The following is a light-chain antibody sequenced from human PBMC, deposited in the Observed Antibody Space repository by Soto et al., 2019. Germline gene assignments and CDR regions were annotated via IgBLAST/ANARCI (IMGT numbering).Light chain of an antibody. CDR2: DVS. CDR3: SSYTSSSTLAYV. V-gene: IGLV2-14*01. Sequence: QSVLTKPASVPGSPGQSITISCAGTSSDIGGYNYVSWYQQHPGKAPKLMIYDVSNRPSGVSNRFSGSKSGNTASLTISGLQPEDEADYYCSSYTSSSTLAYVFGTGTKVTVL. J-gene: IGLJ1*01. CDR1: SSDIGGYNY.